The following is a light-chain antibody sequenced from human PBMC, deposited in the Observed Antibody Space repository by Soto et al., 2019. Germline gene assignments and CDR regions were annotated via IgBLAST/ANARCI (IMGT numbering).Light chain of an antibody. V-gene: IGKV1-39*01. CDR1: QSISSY. J-gene: IGKJ1*01. CDR3: QQANSFPPT. CDR2: AAS. Sequence: DIQMTQSPSSLSASVGDRVTMTCRASQSISSYLNWYQQKPGKAPKLLIYAASSLQSGVPSRFSGSGSGTDFTLTISSLQPEDFATYYCQQANSFPPTFGQGTKVDI.